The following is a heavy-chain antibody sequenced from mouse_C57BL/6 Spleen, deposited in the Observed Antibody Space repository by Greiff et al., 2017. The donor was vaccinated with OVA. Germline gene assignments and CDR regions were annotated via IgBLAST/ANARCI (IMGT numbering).Heavy chain of an antibody. CDR3: ARVTTVVATGAMDY. CDR2: ISNGGGST. V-gene: IGHV5-12*01. J-gene: IGHJ4*01. CDR1: GFTFSDYY. D-gene: IGHD1-1*01. Sequence: DVMLVESGGGLVQPGGSLKLSCAASGFTFSDYYMYWVRQTPEKRLEWVAYISNGGGSTYYPDTVKGRFTISRDNAKNTLYLQMSRLKSEDKAMYYCARVTTVVATGAMDYWGQGTSVTVSS.